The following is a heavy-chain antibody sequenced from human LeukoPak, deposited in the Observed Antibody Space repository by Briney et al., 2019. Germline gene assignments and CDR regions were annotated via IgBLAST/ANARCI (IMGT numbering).Heavy chain of an antibody. V-gene: IGHV1-2*02. CDR3: ASLWFGELAYNWFDP. D-gene: IGHD3-10*01. J-gene: IGHJ5*02. CDR1: AYTFTGYY. Sequence: ASVKVSCRASAYTFTGYYMHWVRQAPGQGLEWTGWINPNSGGTNDAQKFQGRVTMTRDTSISTAYMELSRLRSDDTAVYYCASLWFGELAYNWFDPWGQGTLVTVSS. CDR2: INPNSGGT.